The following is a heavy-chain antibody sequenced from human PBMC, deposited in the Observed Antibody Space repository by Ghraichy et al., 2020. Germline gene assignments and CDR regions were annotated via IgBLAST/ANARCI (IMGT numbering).Heavy chain of an antibody. CDR1: GFTVSTNY. Sequence: GESLNISFAASGFTVSTNYMSWVRQAPGKGLEWVSVIYSSGRAYYADSVKGRFTFSRNNYKNTLHLQMNSLRSEDTAMYYCALHGGNSVDYFEHWGQGTLVTVSS. J-gene: IGHJ4*02. D-gene: IGHD4-23*01. CDR3: ALHGGNSVDYFEH. CDR2: IYSSGRA. V-gene: IGHV3-53*04.